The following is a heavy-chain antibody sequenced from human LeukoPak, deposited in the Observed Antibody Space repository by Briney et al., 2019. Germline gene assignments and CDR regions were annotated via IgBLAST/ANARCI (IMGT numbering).Heavy chain of an antibody. V-gene: IGHV3-48*01. Sequence: GGSLRLSCATSGFTFSAYSMSWVRQAPGKGLEWVSHITRPGTTIYYAESVRGRFSISRDNAKNSLYLQMNSLRAEDTAVYYCAKVRQWPRQFDYWGQGTLVTVSS. CDR1: GFTFSAYS. D-gene: IGHD6-19*01. CDR3: AKVRQWPRQFDY. J-gene: IGHJ4*02. CDR2: ITRPGTTI.